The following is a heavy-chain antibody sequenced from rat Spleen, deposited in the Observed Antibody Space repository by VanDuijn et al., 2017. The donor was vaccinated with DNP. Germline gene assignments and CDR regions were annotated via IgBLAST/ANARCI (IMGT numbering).Heavy chain of an antibody. Sequence: EVQLVESGGGLVQPGRSLKLSCAASGFTFSNYGMHWIRQAPTKGLEWFASITNTGGSTYYPDSVKGRFTISRDNAKSTLYLQMNSLRSEDTATYYCTREGFNYGSSLFDYWGQGVMVTVSS. CDR2: ITNTGGST. V-gene: IGHV5-19*01. CDR3: TREGFNYGSSLFDY. J-gene: IGHJ2*01. CDR1: GFTFSNYG. D-gene: IGHD1-3*01.